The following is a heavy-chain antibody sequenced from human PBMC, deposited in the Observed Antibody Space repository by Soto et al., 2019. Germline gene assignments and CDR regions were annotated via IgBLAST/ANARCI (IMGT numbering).Heavy chain of an antibody. Sequence: EVQLVESGGDLVQPGGSLRVSCAASGFTFSSYAMHWVRQAPGKGLEYVSAITSNGGSTYYANSVKGRFTISRDNSKNTLYLQMGSLRPEDMAVYYCVRRRDSSGYDSGGQGTLVTVSS. CDR1: GFTFSSYA. V-gene: IGHV3-64*01. CDR3: VRRRDSSGYDS. D-gene: IGHD3-22*01. J-gene: IGHJ4*02. CDR2: ITSNGGST.